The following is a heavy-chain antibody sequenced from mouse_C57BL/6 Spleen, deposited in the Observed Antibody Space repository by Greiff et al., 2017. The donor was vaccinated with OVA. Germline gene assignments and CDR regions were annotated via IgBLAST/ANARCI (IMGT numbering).Heavy chain of an antibody. Sequence: EVHLVESGAELVRPGASVKLSCTASGFNIKDDYMHWVKQRPEQGLEWIGWIDPENGDTEYASKFQGKATITADTSSNTAYLQLSSLTSADTAVYYCTTPPWFAYWGQGTLVTVSA. CDR1: GFNIKDDY. CDR2: IDPENGDT. J-gene: IGHJ3*01. V-gene: IGHV14-4*01. CDR3: TTPPWFAY.